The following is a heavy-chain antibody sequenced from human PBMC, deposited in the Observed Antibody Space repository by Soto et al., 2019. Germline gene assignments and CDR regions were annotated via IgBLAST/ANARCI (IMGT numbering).Heavy chain of an antibody. V-gene: IGHV3-21*01. J-gene: IGHJ6*03. Sequence: GGSPRLSCAASGFTFSSYSMNWVRQAPGKGLEWVSSISSSSSYIYYADSVKGRFTISRDNAKNSLYLQMNSLRAEDTAVYYCARSGLIMPGSMDVWGKGTTVTVSS. CDR2: ISSSSSYI. CDR3: ARSGLIMPGSMDV. CDR1: GFTFSSYS. D-gene: IGHD3-10*01.